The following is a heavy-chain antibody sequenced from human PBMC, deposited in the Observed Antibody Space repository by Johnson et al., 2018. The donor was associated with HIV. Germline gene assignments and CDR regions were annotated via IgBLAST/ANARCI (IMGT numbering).Heavy chain of an antibody. V-gene: IGHV3-33*06. CDR2: IWYDGSNK. CDR1: GFTFSSYG. J-gene: IGHJ3*02. D-gene: IGHD6-13*01. CDR3: AKDRAIYSSRAVVAFDI. Sequence: VQLVESGGGVVQPGRSLRLSCAASGFTFSSYGMHWVRQAPGKGLEWVAVIWYDGSNKYYADSVKGRFTISRDNSKNTLYLQMNSLRAEDTAVYYCAKDRAIYSSRAVVAFDIWVQGTMVTVSS.